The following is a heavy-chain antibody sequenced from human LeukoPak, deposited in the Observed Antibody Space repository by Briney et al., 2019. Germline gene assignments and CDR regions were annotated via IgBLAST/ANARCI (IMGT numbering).Heavy chain of an antibody. J-gene: IGHJ4*02. Sequence: GGSLRLSCAGSGFTFSSYAMSWVRQAPGKGLEWVSTITGGARTTYYADSVKGRFTISRDNSKNTVFLQMNGLRAEDTAVYYCAKDTPLTAYGSGWSTNAFDYWGQGTLVTVSS. CDR3: AKDTPLTAYGSGWSTNAFDY. D-gene: IGHD6-19*01. CDR1: GFTFSSYA. V-gene: IGHV3-23*01. CDR2: ITGGARTT.